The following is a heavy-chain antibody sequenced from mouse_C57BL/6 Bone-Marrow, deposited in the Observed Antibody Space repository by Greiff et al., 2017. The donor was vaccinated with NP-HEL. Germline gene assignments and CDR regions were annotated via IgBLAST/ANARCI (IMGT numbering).Heavy chain of an antibody. V-gene: IGHV6-6*01. D-gene: IGHD1-1*01. J-gene: IGHJ4*01. CDR2: IRNKANNHAS. CDR1: GFTFSDAW. Sequence: EVKLEESGGGLVQPGGSMKLSCAASGFTFSDAWMDWVRQSPEKGLEWVAEIRNKANNHASYYAESVKGRFTISRDDSNSSVYLQMNSLRAEDTGIYYCTSTVVAPYYYAMDYWGQGTSVTVSS. CDR3: TSTVVAPYYYAMDY.